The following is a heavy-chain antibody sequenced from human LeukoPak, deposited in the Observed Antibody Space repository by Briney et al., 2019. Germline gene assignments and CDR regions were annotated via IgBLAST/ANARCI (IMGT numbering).Heavy chain of an antibody. V-gene: IGHV4-34*01. CDR1: GGSFSGYY. CDR2: NKHRVSR. J-gene: IGHJ4*02. Sequence: SETVSLTCAVYGGSFSGYYWSWTRQPPGRGLGWIGENKHRVSRNYNPSLKSRVAISVDTSKNQFSLKLSSVTAGHTAVYYCARGSGHLDYWGQETLVTVSS. CDR3: ARGSGHLDY.